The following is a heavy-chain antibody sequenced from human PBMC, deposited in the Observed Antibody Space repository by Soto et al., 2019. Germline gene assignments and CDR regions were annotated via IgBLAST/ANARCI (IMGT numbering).Heavy chain of an antibody. V-gene: IGHV3-30*03. CDR3: ATSGVPAAAGIFDAFDI. CDR1: GFTFSSYG. CDR2: ISYDGSNK. Sequence: QVQLVESGGGVVQPGRSLRLSCAASGFTFSSYGMHWVRQAPGKGLEWVAVISYDGSNKYYADSVKGRFTISRDNSKTTLYLQMHSLRAEDTAVYYCATSGVPAAAGIFDAFDIWGQGTMVTVSS. J-gene: IGHJ3*02. D-gene: IGHD2-2*01.